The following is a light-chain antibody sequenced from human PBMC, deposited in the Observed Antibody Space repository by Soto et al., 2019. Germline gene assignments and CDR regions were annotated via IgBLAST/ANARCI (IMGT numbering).Light chain of an antibody. CDR2: DTS. J-gene: IGKJ2*01. CDR3: HHYGTSPPNT. V-gene: IGKV3-20*01. CDR1: QTLGTKY. Sequence: EIVLTQSPGTLSLSPGERATLSCRASQTLGTKYLAWYQQKPGQAPGLLIYDTSNRATGVPDRFSCSGSGTDFTLTISRLEPEDFAVYYCHHYGTSPPNTFGQGTKLEIK.